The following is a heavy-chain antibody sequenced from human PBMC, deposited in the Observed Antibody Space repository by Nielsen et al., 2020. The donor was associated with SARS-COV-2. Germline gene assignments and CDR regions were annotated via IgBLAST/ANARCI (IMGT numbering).Heavy chain of an antibody. CDR3: ARSSPFYDILTGYYKAKYFQH. D-gene: IGHD3-9*01. CDR1: GWSFRGYY. V-gene: IGHV4-34*01. CDR2: INHSGST. Sequence: SQTLSLTCAVYGWSFRGYYWSWIRQPPGKGLEWIGEINHSGSTNYNPSLKSRVTISVDTSKNQFSLKLSSVTAADTAVYYCARSSPFYDILTGYYKAKYFQHWGQGTLVTVSS. J-gene: IGHJ1*01.